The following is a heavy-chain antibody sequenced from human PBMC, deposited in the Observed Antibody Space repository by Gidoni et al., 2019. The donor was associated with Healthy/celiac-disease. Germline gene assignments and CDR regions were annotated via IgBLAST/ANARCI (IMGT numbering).Heavy chain of an antibody. D-gene: IGHD2-15*01. V-gene: IGHV3-9*01. CDR1: GFTFDDYA. CDR3: AKASCSGGSCYRFDY. Sequence: EVQLVESGGGLVQPGRSLRLSCASSGFTFDDYAMHWVRQAPGKGLEWVSGSSWNSGSIGYADSVKGRFTISRDNAKNSLYLQMNSLRAEDTALYYCAKASCSGGSCYRFDYWGQGTLVTVSS. CDR2: SSWNSGSI. J-gene: IGHJ4*02.